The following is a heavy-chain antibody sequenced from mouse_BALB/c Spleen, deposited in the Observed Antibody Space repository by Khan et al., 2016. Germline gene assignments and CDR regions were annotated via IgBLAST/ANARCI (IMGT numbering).Heavy chain of an antibody. V-gene: IGHV11-2*02. D-gene: IGHD2-1*01. CDR2: INSDGSAI. CDR1: GFTFSGFW. CDR3: MRYGNYWYFDV. J-gene: IGHJ1*01. Sequence: EVQLLETGGGLVQPGGSRGLSCEGSGFTFSGFWMSWVRQTPGKTLEWIGDINSDGSAINYAPSIKDRFTIFRDNDKSTLYLQMSNVRSEDTATYFCMRYGNYWYFDVRGAGTTVPVSS.